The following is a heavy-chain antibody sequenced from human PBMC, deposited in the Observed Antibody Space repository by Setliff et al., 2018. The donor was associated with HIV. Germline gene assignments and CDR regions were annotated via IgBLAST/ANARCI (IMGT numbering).Heavy chain of an antibody. V-gene: IGHV4-38-2*01. Sequence: KPSETLSLTCGVSGYSMSSGYYWGWIRQPPGKGLEWIGNVYHTGSTYYNPSLKGRVTISVDTSKNQFSLKLSSVIAADTAVYYCARHAAGPDGPFDYWGQGTLVTVSS. CDR2: VYHTGST. CDR1: GYSMSSGYY. CDR3: ARHAAGPDGPFDY. D-gene: IGHD2-2*01. J-gene: IGHJ4*02.